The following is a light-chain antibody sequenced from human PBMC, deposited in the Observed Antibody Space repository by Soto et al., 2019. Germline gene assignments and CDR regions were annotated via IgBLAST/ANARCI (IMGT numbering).Light chain of an antibody. CDR1: SSDVGSYNY. CDR3: SSYRTNSTP. J-gene: IGLJ2*01. CDR2: DVS. Sequence: QSVLTQPASVSGSPGQSITISCTGTSSDVGSYNYVSWYQQHPGKVPKLIIYDVSNRPSGVSNRFSGSKSGNTASLTISGLQAEDEADYYCSSYRTNSTPFGGGTKLTVL. V-gene: IGLV2-14*01.